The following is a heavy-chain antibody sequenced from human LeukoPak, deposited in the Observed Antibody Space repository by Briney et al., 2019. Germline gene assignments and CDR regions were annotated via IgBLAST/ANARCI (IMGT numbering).Heavy chain of an antibody. CDR2: ISSSGGST. J-gene: IGHJ4*02. CDR3: AKCRGVPAASGVDY. CDR1: GFTFNSYA. D-gene: IGHD2-2*01. V-gene: IGHV3-23*01. Sequence: GGTLRLSCTASGFTFNSYAMIWVRQAPGKGLEWVSAISSSGGSTYYADSVKGRFTISRDNSKNTLYLQMNSLRAEDTAVYYCAKCRGVPAASGVDYGGQGTVVTVSS.